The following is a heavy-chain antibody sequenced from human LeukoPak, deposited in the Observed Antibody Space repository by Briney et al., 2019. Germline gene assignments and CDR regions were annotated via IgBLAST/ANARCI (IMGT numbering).Heavy chain of an antibody. CDR2: FDPEDGET. Sequence: GASVKVSCKVSGYTLTELSMHWVRQAPGKGLEWMGGFDPEDGETIYAQKFQGRVTMTRDTSTSTVYMELSSLRSEDTAVYYCARGFTIFNSNIYYYYMDVWGKGTTVTVSS. D-gene: IGHD3-3*01. CDR3: ARGFTIFNSNIYYYYMDV. CDR1: GYTLTELS. V-gene: IGHV1-24*01. J-gene: IGHJ6*03.